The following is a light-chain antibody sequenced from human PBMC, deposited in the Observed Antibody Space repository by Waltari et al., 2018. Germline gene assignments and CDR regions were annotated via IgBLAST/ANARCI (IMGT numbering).Light chain of an antibody. V-gene: IGLV1-44*01. CDR1: YSNIGNNV. CDR3: AAWDDSLNGHWV. CDR2: RND. Sequence: QSVLTQPPSASGTPGQRVTISCSGTYSNIGNNVVNWYQQFPGKAPKLLIYRNDQRPSGGPDRFSGSKSGSSASLAISGLQSEDEADYYYAAWDDSLNGHWVFGGGTKVTVL. J-gene: IGLJ3*02.